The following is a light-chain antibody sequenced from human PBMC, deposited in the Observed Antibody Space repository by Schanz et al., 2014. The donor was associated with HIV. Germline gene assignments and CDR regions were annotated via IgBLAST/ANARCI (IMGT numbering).Light chain of an antibody. CDR1: QIISDS. CDR2: QAS. V-gene: IGKV1-5*03. CDR3: QQYDIISWT. J-gene: IGKJ1*01. Sequence: DIQMTQSPSSLSASVGDRVIITCRASQIISDSLNWYQQKPGKAPNLLIYQASVLKTGVPSRFSGSRSGTEFTLTISSLQPDDFATYYCQQYDIISWTFGLGTKVEIK.